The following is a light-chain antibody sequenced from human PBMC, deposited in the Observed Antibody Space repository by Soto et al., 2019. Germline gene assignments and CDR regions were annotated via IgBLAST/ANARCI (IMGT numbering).Light chain of an antibody. CDR1: SSDVGGYNF. J-gene: IGLJ3*02. V-gene: IGLV2-14*01. CDR2: EVS. Sequence: QSVRTQPASVSGSPGQSITISCTGTSSDVGGYNFVSWYQQHPGKAPKLIIYEVSHRPSGVSNRFSGSKSGNTASLTISGLQAEDEADYYCNSYTSSSARVFGGGTKLTVL. CDR3: NSYTSSSARV.